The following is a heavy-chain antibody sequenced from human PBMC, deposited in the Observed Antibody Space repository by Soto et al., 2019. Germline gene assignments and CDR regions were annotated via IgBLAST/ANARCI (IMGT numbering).Heavy chain of an antibody. Sequence: QVQVVESGGGVVQPGRSLRLSCAASGFAFTNYGMHWVPQAPGKGLEWVAFVSNDGNRKYYADSVKGRFTISRDNSENTVYLQMTSLRRDDTAVFYCARDVAMPTGLGLGYWGQGALVTVSS. D-gene: IGHD2-2*01. J-gene: IGHJ4*02. CDR1: GFAFTNYG. CDR2: VSNDGNRK. CDR3: ARDVAMPTGLGLGY. V-gene: IGHV3-30*03.